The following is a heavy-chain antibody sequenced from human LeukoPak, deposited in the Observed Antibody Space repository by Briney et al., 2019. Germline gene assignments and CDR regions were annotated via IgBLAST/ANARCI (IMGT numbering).Heavy chain of an antibody. CDR1: GFTFSSYA. CDR2: ISSDGGKK. J-gene: IGHJ4*02. D-gene: IGHD4-23*01. V-gene: IGHV3-30*04. Sequence: PGGSLRLSCAASGFTFSSYAVHWVRQAPGKWLEWVAVISSDGGKKDYPDSVKGRFSISRDNSKNTLYLQMNSLRAEDTAVYYCARGARKGDDYGGFFDYWGQGTLVIVSS. CDR3: ARGARKGDDYGGFFDY.